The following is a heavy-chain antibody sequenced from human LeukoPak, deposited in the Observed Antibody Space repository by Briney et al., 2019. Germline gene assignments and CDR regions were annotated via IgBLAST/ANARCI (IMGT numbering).Heavy chain of an antibody. D-gene: IGHD4-11*01. CDR3: ARGRTTVTSVFDY. CDR2: FNPSGGSGGTT. V-gene: IGHV1-46*02. Sequence: GASVKVSCKASGYIFNRQGMNWVRQAPGQGLEWMGIFNPSGGSGGTTRYAQKFQGRVSMTRDMSTRTVYMELSSLRSEDTAVYYCARGRTTVTSVFDYWGQGTLVTVSS. J-gene: IGHJ4*02. CDR1: GYIFNRQG.